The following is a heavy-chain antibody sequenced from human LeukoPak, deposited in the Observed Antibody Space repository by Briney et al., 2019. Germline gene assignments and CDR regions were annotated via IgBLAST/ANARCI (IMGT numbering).Heavy chain of an antibody. V-gene: IGHV3-30*03. Sequence: GGSLRLSCAASGFTFSSYGMHWVRQAPGKGLEWVAVISYDGDNKYYADSVKGRFTISRDNSKNTLYLQMNSLRPEDTAVYYCTIDYYGIWGQGTMVIVSS. D-gene: IGHD3-10*01. CDR3: TIDYYGI. J-gene: IGHJ3*02. CDR2: ISYDGDNK. CDR1: GFTFSSYG.